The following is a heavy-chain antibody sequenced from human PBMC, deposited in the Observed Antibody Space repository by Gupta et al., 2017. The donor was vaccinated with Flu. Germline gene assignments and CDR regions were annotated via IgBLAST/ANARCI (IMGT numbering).Heavy chain of an antibody. CDR2: ISGSGGST. Sequence: EVQLFESGGGLVQPGGSLRLSCAASGSTFSSYAMSWVRQAPGKGLEEVSAISGSGGSTYYADSVKGLFTISRDNSKNTLYLQMNSLRAEDTAVYYCAKNGIAVARGMDVWGQGTTVTVSS. CDR1: GSTFSSYA. CDR3: AKNGIAVARGMDV. D-gene: IGHD6-19*01. V-gene: IGHV3-23*01. J-gene: IGHJ6*02.